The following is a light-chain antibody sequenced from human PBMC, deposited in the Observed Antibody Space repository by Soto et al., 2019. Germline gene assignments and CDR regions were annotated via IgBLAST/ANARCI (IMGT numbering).Light chain of an antibody. CDR3: QQRSNWPIT. Sequence: EIVMTQSPATLSVSPGERATLSFRASQSVSSNLAWYQQKPGQAPRLLIYDVSSRATGIPARFSGSGSGTDFTLTISSLEPEDFAVYYCQQRSNWPITFGLGTRLEIK. V-gene: IGKV3-11*01. CDR1: QSVSSN. CDR2: DVS. J-gene: IGKJ5*01.